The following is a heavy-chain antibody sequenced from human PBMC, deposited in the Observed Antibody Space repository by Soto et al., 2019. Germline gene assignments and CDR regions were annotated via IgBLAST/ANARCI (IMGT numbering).Heavy chain of an antibody. J-gene: IGHJ4*02. Sequence: QVQLVESGGGLVKPGGSLKLSCAASGFTFSDYYMSWIRQAPGKGLEWVSYISSSSSYTNYADSVKGRFTISRDNAKNSLYRQMNSLRAEDTAVYYCARSMWPRGSSGFPGYWGQGTLVTVSS. V-gene: IGHV3-11*05. CDR1: GFTFSDYY. CDR2: ISSSSSYT. D-gene: IGHD6-19*01. CDR3: ARSMWPRGSSGFPGY.